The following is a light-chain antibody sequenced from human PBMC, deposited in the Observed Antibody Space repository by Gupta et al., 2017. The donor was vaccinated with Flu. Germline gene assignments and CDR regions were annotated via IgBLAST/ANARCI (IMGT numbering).Light chain of an antibody. CDR1: ESSSRY. CDR3: QQSYDTPMT. Sequence: DIQMTQSPSSVSASVGDRVTITCRASESSSRYLNWYQQKPGKAPKLLIYAASSLHSGVPSRFSGSGSGTDFTLTISSLKPEDFATYICQQSYDTPMTFGQGTKVEIK. J-gene: IGKJ1*01. CDR2: AAS. V-gene: IGKV1-39*01.